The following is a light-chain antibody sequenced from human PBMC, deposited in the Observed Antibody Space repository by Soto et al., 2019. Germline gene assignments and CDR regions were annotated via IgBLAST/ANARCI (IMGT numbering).Light chain of an antibody. Sequence: DIQMTPSPSTLSSSDGDRVTITCRASQSVSSWLAWYQQKPGKAPKLLIYDASLLETGVPSRLSGSGSGTEFTLTINSLQPDDFATYYCQQYNSYPWTFGQGTKVDIK. CDR1: QSVSSW. CDR2: DAS. CDR3: QQYNSYPWT. V-gene: IGKV1-5*01. J-gene: IGKJ1*01.